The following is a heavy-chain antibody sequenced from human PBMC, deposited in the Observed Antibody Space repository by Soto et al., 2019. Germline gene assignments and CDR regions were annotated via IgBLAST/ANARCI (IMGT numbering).Heavy chain of an antibody. V-gene: IGHV2-5*02. D-gene: IGHD3-3*01. CDR1: GFSLSTSGVG. CDR3: AHKYDFWSGYSEGYFDL. CDR2: IYWDDDK. J-gene: IGHJ2*01. Sequence: QITLKESGPTLVKPTQTLTLTCTFSGFSLSTSGVGVGWIRRPPGKALEWLALIYWDDDKRYSPSLKSRLTITKDTSKNQVVLTMTNMDPVDTATYYCAHKYDFWSGYSEGYFDLWGRGTLVTVSS.